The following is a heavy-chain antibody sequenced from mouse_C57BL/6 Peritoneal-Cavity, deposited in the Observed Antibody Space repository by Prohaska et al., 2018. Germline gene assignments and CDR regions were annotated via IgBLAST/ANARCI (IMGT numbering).Heavy chain of an antibody. CDR1: GYTFTSYW. CDR3: ARLGYYYGSSYPFDY. CDR2: IDPSDSYT. D-gene: IGHD1-1*01. V-gene: IGHV1-69*01. Sequence: QVQLQQPGAELVMPGASLKLSCKASGYTFTSYWMHWVKQRPGQGLEWIGEIDPSDSYTNYNQKFKGKATLTVDKSSSTAYMQLSSLTSEDSAVYYCARLGYYYGSSYPFDYWGQGTTLTVSS. J-gene: IGHJ2*01.